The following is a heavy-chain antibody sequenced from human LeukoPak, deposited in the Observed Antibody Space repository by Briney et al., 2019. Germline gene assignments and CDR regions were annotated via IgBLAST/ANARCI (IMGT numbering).Heavy chain of an antibody. D-gene: IGHD2-21*02. CDR1: GGSISSYY. CDR2: IYTSGST. J-gene: IGHJ5*02. V-gene: IGHV4-4*07. CDR3: ARGGPYCGGDCYLNWFDP. Sequence: TSETLSLTCTVSGGSISSYYWSWIRQPAGKGLEWIGRIYTSGSTNYNPSLKSRVTMSVDTSKNQFSLKLSSVTAADTAVYYCARGGPYCGGDCYLNWFDPWGQGTLVTVSS.